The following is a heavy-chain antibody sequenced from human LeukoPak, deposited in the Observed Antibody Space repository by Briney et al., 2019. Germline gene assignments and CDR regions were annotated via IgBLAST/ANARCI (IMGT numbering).Heavy chain of an antibody. V-gene: IGHV3-9*01. J-gene: IGHJ6*03. CDR3: ARVLRYCSGGNCYSGGLGYMDV. D-gene: IGHD2-15*01. Sequence: PGGSLRLSCAASGFTFDDYAMHWVRQAPGKGLEWVSGISWNSGFIDYADSVKGRFTISRDNAKNSLYLQMNSLRAEDTAVYYCARVLRYCSGGNCYSGGLGYMDVWGKGTTVTISS. CDR2: ISWNSGFI. CDR1: GFTFDDYA.